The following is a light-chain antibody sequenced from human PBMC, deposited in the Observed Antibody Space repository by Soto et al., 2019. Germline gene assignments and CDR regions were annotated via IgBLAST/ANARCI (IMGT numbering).Light chain of an antibody. CDR3: QQYGSSPWT. J-gene: IGKJ1*01. Sequence: EIVLTQSPGTLSLSPGERATLSCRASQSVSSSYLAWYQQKPGQAPRLLIYGASSRATGIPDRFSGSVSGTDFTLTISRLEPEDFAVYYCQQYGSSPWTFGQGTKVYIK. CDR1: QSVSSSY. V-gene: IGKV3-20*01. CDR2: GAS.